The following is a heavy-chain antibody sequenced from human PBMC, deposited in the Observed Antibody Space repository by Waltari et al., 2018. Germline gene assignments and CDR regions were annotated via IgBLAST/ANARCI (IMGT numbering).Heavy chain of an antibody. CDR3: ARGGWGFYLDL. Sequence: EVQLMESGGGLVKPGGSLRLSCAASGFSFSRYNMNWVRQAPGKGLEWVSSISSTGGYIHYADSVKGRFTISRDNAKSSLYLLMNSLRDEDTAVYYCARGGWGFYLDLWGQGALVTVSS. D-gene: IGHD7-27*01. CDR1: GFSFSRYN. V-gene: IGHV3-21*01. J-gene: IGHJ5*02. CDR2: ISSTGGYI.